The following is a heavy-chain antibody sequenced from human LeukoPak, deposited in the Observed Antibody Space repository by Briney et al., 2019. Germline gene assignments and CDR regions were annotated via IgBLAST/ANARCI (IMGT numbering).Heavy chain of an antibody. CDR2: INAGNGNT. D-gene: IGHD6-13*01. CDR1: GYTFTSYA. J-gene: IGHJ3*02. CDR3: ARVTHSRGAFDI. Sequence: ASVKVSCKASGYTFTSYAMHWVRQAPGQRLEWMGWINAGNGNTKYSQKSQGRVTITRDTSASTAYMELSSLRSEDTAVYYCARVTHSRGAFDIWGQGTMVTVSS. V-gene: IGHV1-3*01.